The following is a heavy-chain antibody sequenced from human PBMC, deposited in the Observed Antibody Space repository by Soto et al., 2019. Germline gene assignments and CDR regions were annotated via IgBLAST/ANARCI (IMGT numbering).Heavy chain of an antibody. V-gene: IGHV4-31*03. CDR3: ARGPPLRYFDWFPPGGYYGMDV. J-gene: IGHJ6*02. CDR2: IYYSGST. CDR1: GGSISSGGYY. Sequence: SETLSLTCTVSGGSISSGGYYWSWIRQHPGKGLEWIGYIYYSGSTYYNPSLKSRVTISVDTSKNQFSLKLSSVTAADTAVYYCARGPPLRYFDWFPPGGYYGMDVWGQGTTVTVSS. D-gene: IGHD3-9*01.